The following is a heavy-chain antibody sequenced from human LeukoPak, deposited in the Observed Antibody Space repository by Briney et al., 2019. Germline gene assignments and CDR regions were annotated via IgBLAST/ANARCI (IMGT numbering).Heavy chain of an antibody. Sequence: PGRSLRLSCAASGFTLSSYGMHWARQAPGKGLEWVAVISYDGSNKYYADSVKGRFTISRDNSKNTLYLQMNSLRAEDTAVYYCAKAQHSGYEYYFDYWGQGTLVTVSS. CDR3: AKAQHSGYEYYFDY. J-gene: IGHJ4*02. D-gene: IGHD5-12*01. CDR1: GFTLSSYG. CDR2: ISYDGSNK. V-gene: IGHV3-30*18.